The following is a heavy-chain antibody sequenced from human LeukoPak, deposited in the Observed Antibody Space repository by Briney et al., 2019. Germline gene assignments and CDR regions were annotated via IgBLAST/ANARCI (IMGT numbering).Heavy chain of an antibody. CDR3: ARGPGPIAGAKNPFDI. J-gene: IGHJ3*02. CDR1: GLTFSAYA. Sequence: GGSLRLSCAASGLTFSAYAMHWVCQAPGKGLEWVAVISYDGSNKYYADSVKGRFTISGDKSKDTLYLQMNSLRPEDTAVYYCARGPGPIAGAKNPFDIWGQGTMVTVSS. D-gene: IGHD1-26*01. CDR2: ISYDGSNK. V-gene: IGHV3-30*01.